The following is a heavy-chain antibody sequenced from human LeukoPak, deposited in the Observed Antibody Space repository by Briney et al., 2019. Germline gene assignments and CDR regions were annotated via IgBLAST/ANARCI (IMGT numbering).Heavy chain of an antibody. CDR2: IWYDGSNK. D-gene: IGHD4-17*01. V-gene: IGHV3-33*01. CDR1: GFTFSSYG. Sequence: GGSLRLSCAASGFTFSSYGIHWVRQAPGKGLEWVAVIWYDGSNKYYADSVKGRFTISRDNSKNTLYLPMNSLRAEDTAVYYCARDGNDYGDYFDYWGQGTLVTVSS. J-gene: IGHJ4*02. CDR3: ARDGNDYGDYFDY.